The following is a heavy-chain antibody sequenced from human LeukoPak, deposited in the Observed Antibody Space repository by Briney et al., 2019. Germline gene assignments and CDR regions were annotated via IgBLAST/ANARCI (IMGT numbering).Heavy chain of an antibody. CDR3: ARVRPPPLGITIFGVVTPHRDAFDI. CDR2: IIPIFGTA. D-gene: IGHD3-3*01. J-gene: IGHJ3*02. Sequence: EASVKVSCKASGGTFSSYAISWVRQAPGQGLEWMGGIIPIFGTANYAQKFQGRVTITTDESTSTDYMELSSLRSEDTAVYYCARVRPPPLGITIFGVVTPHRDAFDIWGQGTMITVSS. V-gene: IGHV1-69*05. CDR1: GGTFSSYA.